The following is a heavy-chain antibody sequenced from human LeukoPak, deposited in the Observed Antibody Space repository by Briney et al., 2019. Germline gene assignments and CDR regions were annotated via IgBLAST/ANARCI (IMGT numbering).Heavy chain of an antibody. J-gene: IGHJ4*02. CDR3: ARDHNWGPDY. V-gene: IGHV1-2*02. Sequence: GASVKVSCQALGYTFTDHHFHWLRQAPGQGIEWMGWIHPGRGDTNIAQKFQGRVSLTRDMSISTAYMELSRLTSDDTAVYYCARDHNWGPDYWGQGTLVSVSS. CDR2: IHPGRGDT. D-gene: IGHD7-27*01. CDR1: GYTFTDHH.